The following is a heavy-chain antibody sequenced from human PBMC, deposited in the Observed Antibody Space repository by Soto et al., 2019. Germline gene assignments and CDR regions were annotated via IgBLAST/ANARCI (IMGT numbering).Heavy chain of an antibody. J-gene: IGHJ3*02. CDR3: ARLELGTLTTYSAVALDI. Sequence: SETLSLTCTVSGGSISSSSYYWVWIRQPPGKGLEWIGSIYYSGSTYYNPSLKSRVTISADTSKNQFSLKLSSVTAADTAVYYCARLELGTLTTYSAVALDIWGQGTMVTVSS. CDR1: GGSISSSSYY. CDR2: IYYSGST. V-gene: IGHV4-39*01. D-gene: IGHD4-17*01.